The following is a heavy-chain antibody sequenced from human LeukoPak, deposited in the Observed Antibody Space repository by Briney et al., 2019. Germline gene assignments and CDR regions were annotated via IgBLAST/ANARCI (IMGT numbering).Heavy chain of an antibody. CDR3: AEEYSNYGLPDY. CDR2: INPNSGGT. CDR1: GYTFTSYG. Sequence: ASVKVSCKASGYTFTSYGISWVRQAPGQGLEWMGWINPNSGGTNYAQKFQGRVTMTRDTSISTAYMELSRLRSDDTAVYYCAEEYSNYGLPDYWGQGTLVTVSS. D-gene: IGHD4-11*01. J-gene: IGHJ4*02. V-gene: IGHV1-2*02.